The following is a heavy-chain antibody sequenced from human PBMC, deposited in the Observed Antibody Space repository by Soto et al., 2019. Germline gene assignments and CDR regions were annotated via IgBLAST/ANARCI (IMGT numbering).Heavy chain of an antibody. Sequence: GGSLRLSCAASGFPFSSYAMSWVRQAPGKGLEWVSAISGSGGSTYYADSVKGRFTISRDNSKNTLYLQMNSLRAEDTAVYYCAKVHGYGDVSHYYFDYWGQGAMVTVSS. CDR1: GFPFSSYA. CDR2: ISGSGGST. J-gene: IGHJ4*02. CDR3: AKVHGYGDVSHYYFDY. D-gene: IGHD4-17*01. V-gene: IGHV3-23*01.